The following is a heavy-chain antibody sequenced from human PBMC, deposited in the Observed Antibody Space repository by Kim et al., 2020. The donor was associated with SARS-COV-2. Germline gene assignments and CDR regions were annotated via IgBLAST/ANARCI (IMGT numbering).Heavy chain of an antibody. CDR1: GFTFSRYG. CDR3: AKAKRSGFDWDYFYFGMDV. CDR2: ISYDGRTT. D-gene: IGHD5-12*01. J-gene: IGHJ6*02. V-gene: IGHV3-30*18. Sequence: GGSLRLSCAASGFTFSRYGLHWVRQAPGKGLQWLSLISYDGRTTYYIDSIQGRFIISRDNSNNRVYLQMNSLRPEDTAIYYCAKAKRSGFDWDYFYFGMDVWGQGTTVTVSS.